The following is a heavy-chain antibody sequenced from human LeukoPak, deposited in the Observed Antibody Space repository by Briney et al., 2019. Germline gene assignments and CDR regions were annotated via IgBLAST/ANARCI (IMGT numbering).Heavy chain of an antibody. CDR1: GFTFSDYY. J-gene: IGHJ5*02. CDR3: ARDVRGRTPLKLGMKWFDP. CDR2: ISNSADTR. V-gene: IGHV3-11*01. Sequence: GGSLRLSCAASGFTFSDYYMSWIRHTPGKGLEWLAYISNSADTRKYADSVTGRFTISRDNAKNSVFLQMNSLRAEDSGVYYCARDVRGRTPLKLGMKWFDPWGQGTRVTVSS. D-gene: IGHD7-27*01.